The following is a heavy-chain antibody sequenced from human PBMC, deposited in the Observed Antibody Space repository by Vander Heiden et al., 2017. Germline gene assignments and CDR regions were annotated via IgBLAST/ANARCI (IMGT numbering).Heavy chain of an antibody. CDR1: GDSIRNYY. D-gene: IGHD2-8*01. Sequence: QVQLRESGPGLVKPSETLSRTCTVSGDSIRNYYWNWIRQPPGKGLEWIGYVYYSGITNYSPSLKSRITMSVDTSKNQFSLKLSSVTAADTAVYYCASSGALNGDFDYWGQGTLVTVSS. V-gene: IGHV4-59*12. J-gene: IGHJ4*02. CDR2: VYYSGIT. CDR3: ASSGALNGDFDY.